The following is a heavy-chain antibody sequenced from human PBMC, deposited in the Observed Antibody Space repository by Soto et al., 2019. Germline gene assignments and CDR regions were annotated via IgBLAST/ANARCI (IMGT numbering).Heavy chain of an antibody. V-gene: IGHV1-2*02. CDR3: ARQLAYCGGDCYTEPLAY. CDR2: INPNSGGT. D-gene: IGHD2-21*02. Sequence: ASVKVSCKASGYTFTGYYIHLVRQAPGQGLEWMGWINPNSGGTKYAKKFQGRVTLTRDTSISTVFMELSRLRSDDTAVFYCARQLAYCGGDCYTEPLAYSGQGPLVTVSS. CDR1: GYTFTGYY. J-gene: IGHJ4*02.